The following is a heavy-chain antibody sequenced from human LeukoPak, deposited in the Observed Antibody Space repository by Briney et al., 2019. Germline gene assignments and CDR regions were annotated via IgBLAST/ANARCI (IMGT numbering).Heavy chain of an antibody. J-gene: IGHJ3*02. D-gene: IGHD3-22*01. CDR3: ARRPIDYDASDI. Sequence: SETLSLTCAVSGGSISSGGYSWSWIRQPPGKGLEWIGYIYHSGSTYYNPSLKSRVTISVDRSKNQFSLKLSSVTAADTAVYYRARRPIDYDASDIWGQGTMVTVSS. CDR1: GGSISSGGYS. V-gene: IGHV4-30-2*01. CDR2: IYHSGST.